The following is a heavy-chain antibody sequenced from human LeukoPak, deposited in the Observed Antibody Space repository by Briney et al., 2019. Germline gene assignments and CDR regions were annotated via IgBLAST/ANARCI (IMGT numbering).Heavy chain of an antibody. CDR3: ARYSGSYWVYYYGMDV. CDR1: GYSISGGYY. J-gene: IGHJ6*02. CDR2: IYHSGST. Sequence: PSETLSLTCTVSGYSISGGYYWGWIRQPPGKGLEWIGSIYHSGSTYYNPSLKSRVTISVDTSKNQFSLKLSSVTAADTAVYYCARYSGSYWVYYYGMDVWGQGTTVTVSS. D-gene: IGHD1-26*01. V-gene: IGHV4-38-2*02.